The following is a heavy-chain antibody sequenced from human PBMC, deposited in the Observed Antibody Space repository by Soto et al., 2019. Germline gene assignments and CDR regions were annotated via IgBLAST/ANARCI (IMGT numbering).Heavy chain of an antibody. D-gene: IGHD2-2*02. Sequence: PGGSLRLSCAASGFTFSSHGMSWVRQAPGKGLEWVSGISRGGNTYYADSVKGRFTISRDNPRNTLDLQMNSLRAEDTAVYYCAKEEWDHQLLYIANWGQGSQVTVSS. CDR1: GFTFSSHG. CDR3: AKEEWDHQLLYIAN. J-gene: IGHJ1*01. CDR2: ISRGGNT. V-gene: IGHV3-23*01.